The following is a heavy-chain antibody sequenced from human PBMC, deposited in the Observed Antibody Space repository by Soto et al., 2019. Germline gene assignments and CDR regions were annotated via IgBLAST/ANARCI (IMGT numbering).Heavy chain of an antibody. V-gene: IGHV5-51*01. CDR3: ARPLPRYCSGGSCSSNDDFDI. CDR2: IYPGDSDT. CDR1: GYSFTSYV. J-gene: IGHJ3*02. D-gene: IGHD2-15*01. Sequence: VDSLKISCKFSGYSFTSYVIVFVLQMPGKGLYCMGIIYPGDSDTRYSPSFQGQVNISADKSISTAYLQWSSLKASDTAMYYCARPLPRYCSGGSCSSNDDFDIWGQRTMV.